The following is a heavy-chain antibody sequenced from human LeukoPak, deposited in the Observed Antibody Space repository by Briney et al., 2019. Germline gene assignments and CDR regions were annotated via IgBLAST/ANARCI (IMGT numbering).Heavy chain of an antibody. Sequence: GGSLRLSCAASGFTFSSYAMSWVRQAPGKGLEWVSAISGSGVSTYYADSVKGRFTISRDNSKNTLHLQMNSLRAEDTAVYYCANARGSGYSGYDGRYYFDYWGQGTLVTVSS. J-gene: IGHJ4*02. CDR3: ANARGSGYSGYDGRYYFDY. CDR2: ISGSGVST. D-gene: IGHD5-12*01. V-gene: IGHV3-23*01. CDR1: GFTFSSYA.